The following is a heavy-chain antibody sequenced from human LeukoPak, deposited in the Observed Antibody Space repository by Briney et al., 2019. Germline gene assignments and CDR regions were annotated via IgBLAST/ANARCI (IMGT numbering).Heavy chain of an antibody. V-gene: IGHV3-23*01. D-gene: IGHD2-15*01. J-gene: IGHJ6*03. Sequence: LPGGSLRLSCAASGFTFSSYDMTWVRQTPGKGLEWVALISRSGGTTYYADSVKGRFTISRDNSKNTLYLLMNSLRAEDTAEYYCAKRGGTESFYYYYYMDVWGKGTTVTVSS. CDR3: AKRGGTESFYYYYYMDV. CDR1: GFTFSSYD. CDR2: ISRSGGTT.